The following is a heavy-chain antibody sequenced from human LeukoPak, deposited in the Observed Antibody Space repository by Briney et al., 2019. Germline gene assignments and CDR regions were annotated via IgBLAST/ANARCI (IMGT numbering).Heavy chain of an antibody. Sequence: SVKVSCKASGGTFSNYAIGWVRQAPGQGLEWMGGIIPIFGTPNYAQKFQGRVTITADESTSTAYMELTSLKSEDTAVYYCAREGTIGGIAVAAFDSWGQGTLVTASS. J-gene: IGHJ4*02. CDR2: IIPIFGTP. D-gene: IGHD6-19*01. V-gene: IGHV1-69*13. CDR3: AREGTIGGIAVAAFDS. CDR1: GGTFSNYA.